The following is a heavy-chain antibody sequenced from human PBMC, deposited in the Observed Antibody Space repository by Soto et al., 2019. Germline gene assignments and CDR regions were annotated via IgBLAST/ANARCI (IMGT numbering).Heavy chain of an antibody. CDR2: IDGDGSRT. J-gene: IGHJ4*02. D-gene: IGHD3-3*02. CDR3: ARELASSNDY. V-gene: IGHV3-74*01. Sequence: EVQLVESGGGLVQPGGSLRLSCAASGFTFSGYWMHWVRQAPGKGLVWVSRIDGDGSRTNYADSVKGRFTISRDNAKNTLCLQMNSLRAEDTAVYFCARELASSNDYWGQGTLVTVSS. CDR1: GFTFSGYW.